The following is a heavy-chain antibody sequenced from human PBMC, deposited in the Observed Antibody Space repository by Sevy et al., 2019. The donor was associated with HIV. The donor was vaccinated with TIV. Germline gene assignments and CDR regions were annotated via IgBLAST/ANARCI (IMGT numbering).Heavy chain of an antibody. D-gene: IGHD6-13*01. CDR3: VRVPAAAGTRGYFDY. CDR2: VNPTSGGT. J-gene: IGHJ4*02. Sequence: ASVKVSCKPSGYSFSGYNMHWVRQAPGQGLEWMGRVNPTSGGTKFAERFQGRVTMTRDMSLSTAYMELRSLRSDDTAVYYCVRVPAAAGTRGYFDYWGQGTLVTVSS. CDR1: GYSFSGYN. V-gene: IGHV1-2*06.